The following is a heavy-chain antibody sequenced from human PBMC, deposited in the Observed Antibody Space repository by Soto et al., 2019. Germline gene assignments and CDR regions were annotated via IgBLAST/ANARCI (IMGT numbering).Heavy chain of an antibody. CDR2: NIPTFGTT. Sequence: ASVKVSCKASGGAFRNSVISWVRQAPGQGLEWMGGNIPTFGTTHYAQKFQGRVTIIADESTSTVYMELANLRSDDTAVYYCARAPLLVGETIYENYFDYWGQGTLVTVSS. CDR1: GGAFRNSV. CDR3: ARAPLLVGETIYENYFDY. D-gene: IGHD3-10*01. V-gene: IGHV1-69*13. J-gene: IGHJ4*02.